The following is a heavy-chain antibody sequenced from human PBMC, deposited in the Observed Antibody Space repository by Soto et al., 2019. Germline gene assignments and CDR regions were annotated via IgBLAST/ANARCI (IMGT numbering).Heavy chain of an antibody. Sequence: ASVKVSCKASGYTFTSYGISWVRQAPGQGLEWMGWISAYNGNTNYAQKLRGRVTMTTDTSTSTAYMELRSLRSDDTAVYYCARTIQPDVLLWFGELYFDYWGKGTLVTVSS. CDR2: ISAYNGNT. CDR3: ARTIQPDVLLWFGELYFDY. D-gene: IGHD3-10*01. CDR1: GYTFTSYG. J-gene: IGHJ4*02. V-gene: IGHV1-18*01.